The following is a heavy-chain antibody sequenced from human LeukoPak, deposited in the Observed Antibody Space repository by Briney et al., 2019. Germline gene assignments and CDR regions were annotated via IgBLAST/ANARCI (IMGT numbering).Heavy chain of an antibody. J-gene: IGHJ4*02. CDR1: GYTFTSYG. D-gene: IGHD6-13*01. CDR3: AIIAAAGSFDY. V-gene: IGHV1-18*04. CDR2: ISAYNGNA. Sequence: GASVKVSCKASGYTFTSYGISWVRQAPGQGLEWMGWISAYNGNANYAQKLQGRVTMTTDTSTSTAYMELRSLRSDDTAVYYCAIIAAAGSFDYWGQGTLVTVSS.